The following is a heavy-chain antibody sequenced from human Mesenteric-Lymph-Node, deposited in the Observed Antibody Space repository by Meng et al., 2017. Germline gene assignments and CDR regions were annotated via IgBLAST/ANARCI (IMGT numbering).Heavy chain of an antibody. CDR3: ATDVHPLIDY. J-gene: IGHJ4*01. CDR2: IYSGAST. Sequence: GESLKISCEVSGFPVSQHHMSWVRQAPGKGLEWVSIIYSGASTHYADSLQGRFTISRDNAKKSLYLQMNSLRAEDTAIYYCATDVHPLIDYWGQGTVVTVSS. CDR1: GFPVSQHH. V-gene: IGHV3-66*01.